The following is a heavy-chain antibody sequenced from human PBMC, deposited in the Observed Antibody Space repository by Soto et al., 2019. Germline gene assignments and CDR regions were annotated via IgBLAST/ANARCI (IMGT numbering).Heavy chain of an antibody. CDR1: GFTFSSYA. Sequence: EVQLLESGGGLVQPGRSLRLSCAASGFTFSSYAMNWVRQAPGKGLEWVSAMSGTGGSTYYADSAKGRFTISRDNSKNALYLQTNRPRVEDTAVFYCAKAGFSSGWSASYFDYWGQGTRVTVSS. V-gene: IGHV3-23*01. D-gene: IGHD6-19*01. J-gene: IGHJ4*02. CDR3: AKAGFSSGWSASYFDY. CDR2: MSGTGGST.